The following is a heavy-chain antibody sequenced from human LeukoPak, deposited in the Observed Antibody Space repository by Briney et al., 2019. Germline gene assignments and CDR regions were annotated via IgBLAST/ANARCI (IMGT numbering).Heavy chain of an antibody. CDR2: IKQDGSEK. CDR3: ARFSSGWSPSGFDY. CDR1: GFTFSSYW. J-gene: IGHJ4*01. D-gene: IGHD6-19*01. V-gene: IGHV3-7*01. Sequence: PGGSLRLSCAASGFTFSSYWMSWVRQAPGKGLEWVANIKQDGSEKYYVDSVKGRFTISRDNAKSTLYLQMNSLRVEDTAVYYCARFSSGWSPSGFDYWGQGTLVTVSS.